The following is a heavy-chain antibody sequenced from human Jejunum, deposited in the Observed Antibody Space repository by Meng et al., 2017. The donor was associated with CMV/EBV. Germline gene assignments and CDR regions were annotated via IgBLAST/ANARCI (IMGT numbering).Heavy chain of an antibody. CDR3: AHLDGTTWYYYDY. CDR2: IYWNVNK. Sequence: FSLTTSGVAVGWIRQPPGKALEWLAHIYWNVNKYYSTSLKSRLTITKDTSKNQVVLTMTNVDPVDTATYYCAHLDGTTWYYYDYWGQGTRVTVSS. D-gene: IGHD5-24*01. CDR1: FSLTTSGVA. V-gene: IGHV2-5*01. J-gene: IGHJ4*02.